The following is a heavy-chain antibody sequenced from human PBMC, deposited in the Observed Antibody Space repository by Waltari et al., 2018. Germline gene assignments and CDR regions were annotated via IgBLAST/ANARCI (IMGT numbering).Heavy chain of an antibody. CDR2: IYSGGST. Sequence: EVQLVESGGGLVQPGGSLRLSCAASGFTVSSNYMSWVRQAPGKGLEWGSVIYSGGSTYYADSVKGRFTISRDNSRNTLYLQMNSLRAEDTAVYYGARDRSFIAAAETWGQGTLVTVSS. CDR1: GFTVSSNY. D-gene: IGHD6-13*01. J-gene: IGHJ4*02. V-gene: IGHV3-66*01. CDR3: ARDRSFIAAAET.